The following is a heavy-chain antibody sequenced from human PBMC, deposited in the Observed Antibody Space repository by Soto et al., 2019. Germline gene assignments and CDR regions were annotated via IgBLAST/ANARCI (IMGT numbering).Heavy chain of an antibody. J-gene: IGHJ5*02. CDR2: MYYNGNI. CDR1: GGSISNYY. D-gene: IGHD3-16*01. Sequence: SDTLSLTCNVSGGSISNYYWTWVRQSPEKGLEWIGYMYYNGNINYNPSLKSRVTISIDTSKNQFSLTLKSVTAADTAVYYCASGGNWFDPWGQGVLVTVSS. CDR3: ASGGNWFDP. V-gene: IGHV4-59*07.